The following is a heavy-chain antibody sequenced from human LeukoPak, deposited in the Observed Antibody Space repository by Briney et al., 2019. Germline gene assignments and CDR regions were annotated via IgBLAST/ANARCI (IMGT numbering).Heavy chain of an antibody. J-gene: IGHJ4*02. Sequence: PGRSLRLSCAASGFTFSSYDIHWVRQAPGKGLEWVAVIWYDGNDNYYVGSVKGRFTISRDNSKNTVYLQMNSLRAEDTAVYYCAGGPQYAGSFAYWGQGTLVTVSS. V-gene: IGHV3-33*01. D-gene: IGHD2-8*01. CDR3: AGGPQYAGSFAY. CDR2: IWYDGNDN. CDR1: GFTFSSYD.